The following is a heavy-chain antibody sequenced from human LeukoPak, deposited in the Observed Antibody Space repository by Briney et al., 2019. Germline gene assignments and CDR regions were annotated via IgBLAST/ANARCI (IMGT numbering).Heavy chain of an antibody. J-gene: IGHJ4*02. CDR2: INPSGGST. V-gene: IGHV1-46*01. CDR1: GYTFTSYY. Sequence: ASVKVSCKASGYTFTSYYMHWVRQAPGQGLEWMGIINPSGGSTSYAQKFQGRVTMTRDASTSTVYMELSSLRSEDTAVYYCASGEGATTSFDYWGQGTLVTVSS. CDR3: ASGEGATTSFDY. D-gene: IGHD1-26*01.